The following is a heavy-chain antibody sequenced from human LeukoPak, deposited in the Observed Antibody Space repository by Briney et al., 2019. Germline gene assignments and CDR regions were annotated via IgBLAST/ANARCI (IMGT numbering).Heavy chain of an antibody. Sequence: GGSLRLSCAASGFTFSSYSMSWVRQAPGKGLEWVSIIDSGGRVTFYTDSVKGRFTISRDNSKNTLYLQMNSLRAEDTAVYYCAKCSRGVIITGALGLDYWGQGTLVTVSS. CDR1: GFTFSSYS. V-gene: IGHV3-23*03. D-gene: IGHD3-10*01. CDR2: IDSGGRVT. CDR3: AKCSRGVIITGALGLDY. J-gene: IGHJ4*02.